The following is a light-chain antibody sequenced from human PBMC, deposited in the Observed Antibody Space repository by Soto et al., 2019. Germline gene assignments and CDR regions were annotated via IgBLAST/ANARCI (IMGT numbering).Light chain of an antibody. CDR1: SSNIGSNT. CDR2: NNN. V-gene: IGLV1-44*01. J-gene: IGLJ1*01. CDR3: AAWDLRLNDFV. Sequence: QSVLTQPPSASGTPGQRVTISCSGSSSNIGSNTVNWYQQLPGTAPKLLIYNNNQRPSGVPDRFSGSKSGTSASLAISGLQSDDEADYYCAAWDLRLNDFVFATGTKLTVL.